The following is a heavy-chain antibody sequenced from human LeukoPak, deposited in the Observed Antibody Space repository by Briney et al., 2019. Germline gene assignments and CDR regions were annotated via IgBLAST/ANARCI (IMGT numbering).Heavy chain of an antibody. V-gene: IGHV3-23*01. J-gene: IGHJ5*02. CDR2: VSGSGGNT. Sequence: GGSLRLSCAASGFTFSSYAMSWVRQAPGEGLEWVSTVSGSGGNTYYADSVKGRFTISRDNTKNTLYLRMNSLRAEDTAVYYCVRESPVAAVGRSWFDPWGQGTLVTVSS. D-gene: IGHD6-13*01. CDR3: VRESPVAAVGRSWFDP. CDR1: GFTFSSYA.